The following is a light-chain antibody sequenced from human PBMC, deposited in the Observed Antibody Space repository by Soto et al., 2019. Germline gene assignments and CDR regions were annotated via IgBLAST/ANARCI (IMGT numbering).Light chain of an antibody. V-gene: IGKV1-5*03. CDR2: KAS. Sequence: DIQITQSPSTLSASVGDRVTITCRASQSISSWLAWYQQKPGKAPKLLIYKASSLEGGVPSRFSGSGSGTEFTLTISSLKPDDFATYYCQQYNSYWTVGQGTKGDIK. CDR1: QSISSW. J-gene: IGKJ1*01. CDR3: QQYNSYWT.